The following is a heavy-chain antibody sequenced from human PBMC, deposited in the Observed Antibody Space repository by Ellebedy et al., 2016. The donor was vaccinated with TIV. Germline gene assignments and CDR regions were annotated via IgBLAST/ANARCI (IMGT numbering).Heavy chain of an antibody. CDR3: TKGAWLDS. CDR2: VYGHDGST. CDR1: GSSFRTFD. Sequence: GESLKISXVASGSSFRTFDMSWVRQAPGKGLDWVAVVYGHDGSTHYANSVKGRFTISKDSSRDILYLDMNNLRADDTAIYSCTKGAWLDSWGQGTLVTVSS. J-gene: IGHJ4*02. V-gene: IGHV3-23*01.